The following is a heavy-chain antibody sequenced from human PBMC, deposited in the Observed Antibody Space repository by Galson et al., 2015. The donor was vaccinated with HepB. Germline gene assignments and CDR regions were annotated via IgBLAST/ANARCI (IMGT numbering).Heavy chain of an antibody. CDR2: INPSGGST. J-gene: IGHJ6*02. CDR1: GYTFTSYY. V-gene: IGHV1-46*03. Sequence: SVKVSCKASGYTFTSYYMHWVRQAPGQGLEWMGIINPSGGSTSYAQKFQGRVTMTRDTSTSTIYMELSSLGSEDTAVYYCAREVDTAMVKSAYYYGMDVWGQGTTVTVSS. D-gene: IGHD5-18*01. CDR3: AREVDTAMVKSAYYYGMDV.